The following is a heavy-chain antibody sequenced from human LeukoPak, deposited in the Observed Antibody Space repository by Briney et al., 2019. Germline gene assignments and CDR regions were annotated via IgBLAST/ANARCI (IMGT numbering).Heavy chain of an antibody. CDR1: GGSFSGYY. D-gene: IGHD6-13*01. Sequence: PSETLSLTCAVYGGSFSGYYWSWIRQPPGKGLEWIGEINHSGSTNYNPSLKSRVIISVDTSKNQFSLKLSSVTAADTAVYYCARGFTRYSSSWYYFDYWGQGTLVTVSS. J-gene: IGHJ4*02. CDR3: ARGFTRYSSSWYYFDY. CDR2: INHSGST. V-gene: IGHV4-34*01.